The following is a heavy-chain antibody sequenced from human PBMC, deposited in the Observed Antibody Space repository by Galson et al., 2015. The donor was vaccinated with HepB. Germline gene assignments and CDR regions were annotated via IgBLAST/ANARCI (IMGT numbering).Heavy chain of an antibody. D-gene: IGHD7-27*01. Sequence: SLRLSCAASGFDFSNYVVHWVRQAPGKGLEWVAVMSIEGSIILYADSVKGRFTISRDNSKNTLSLQMDSLRVDDTAVYYCARDPLSGAPDYFDNWGQGTLVTVSS. V-gene: IGHV3-30-3*01. CDR2: MSIEGSII. CDR1: GFDFSNYV. CDR3: ARDPLSGAPDYFDN. J-gene: IGHJ4*02.